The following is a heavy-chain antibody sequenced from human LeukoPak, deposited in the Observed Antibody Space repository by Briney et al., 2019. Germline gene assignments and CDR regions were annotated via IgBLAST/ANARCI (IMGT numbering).Heavy chain of an antibody. CDR2: IYSGGST. J-gene: IGHJ6*03. Sequence: PGGSLRLSCAASGFTVSSNYMSWVRQAPGKGLEWVSVIYSGGSTYYADSVKGRFTISRDNSKNTLYLQMNSLRAEDTAVYYCARVHYDFWSGSKYYYYYYMDAWGKGTTVTVSS. CDR1: GFTVSSNY. CDR3: ARVHYDFWSGSKYYYYYYMDA. D-gene: IGHD3-3*01. V-gene: IGHV3-66*02.